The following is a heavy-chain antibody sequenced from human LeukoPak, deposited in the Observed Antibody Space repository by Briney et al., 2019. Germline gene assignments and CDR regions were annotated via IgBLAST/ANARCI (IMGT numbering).Heavy chain of an antibody. CDR3: ARVRGIWYFDL. J-gene: IGHJ2*01. V-gene: IGHV3-15*07. Sequence: GGSLRLSCAASGLTFSNAWMNWVRQAPGKGLEWVGRVLSRAGGGTIDYAAPVKGRFTISRDDSKNALFLQMNSLRAEDTAVYYCARVRGIWYFDLWGRGTLVTVSS. D-gene: IGHD3-10*01. CDR2: VLSRAGGGTI. CDR1: GLTFSNAW.